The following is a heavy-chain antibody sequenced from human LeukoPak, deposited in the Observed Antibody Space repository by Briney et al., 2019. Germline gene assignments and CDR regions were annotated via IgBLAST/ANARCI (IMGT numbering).Heavy chain of an antibody. CDR2: IKYDGSEK. J-gene: IGHJ3*02. CDR1: GFTFSNYW. V-gene: IGHV3-7*03. CDR3: AAGRHYDSSGYYVDAFDI. Sequence: GGSLRLSCAASGFTFSNYWMSWVRQAPGRGLEWVANIKYDGSEKYYVDPVKGRFTISRDNDKNSLYLQMNSLRAEDMALYYCAAGRHYDSSGYYVDAFDIWGQGTMVTVSS. D-gene: IGHD3-22*01.